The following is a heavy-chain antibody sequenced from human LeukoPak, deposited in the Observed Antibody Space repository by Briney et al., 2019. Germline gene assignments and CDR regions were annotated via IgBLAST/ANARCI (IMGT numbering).Heavy chain of an antibody. V-gene: IGHV4-34*01. J-gene: IGHJ5*02. Sequence: SETLSLTCAVYGGSFSDYYWNWIRQPPGKGLEWIGEINHTGSTNYNPSLKSRVTITADTSKNQFSLKLSSVTDADTAVYYCVRDCSISTCYQRRFAPWGQGTWSPSPQ. CDR1: GGSFSDYY. CDR2: INHTGST. CDR3: VRDCSISTCYQRRFAP. D-gene: IGHD2-2*01.